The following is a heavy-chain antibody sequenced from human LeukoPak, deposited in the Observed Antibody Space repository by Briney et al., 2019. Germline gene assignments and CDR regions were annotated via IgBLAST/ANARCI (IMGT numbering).Heavy chain of an antibody. V-gene: IGHV7-4-1*02. CDR3: AREIGGVGPQQQIDY. CDR2: INTNTGNP. D-gene: IGHD3-16*01. J-gene: IGHJ4*02. CDR1: GSAFNNYS. Sequence: ASVKVSCKASGSAFNNYSIIWVRQAPGQGLEWMGWINTNTGNPTYAQGFTGRFVFSLDTSVSTAYLQISSLKAEDTAVYYCAREIGGVGPQQQIDYWGQGTLVTVSS.